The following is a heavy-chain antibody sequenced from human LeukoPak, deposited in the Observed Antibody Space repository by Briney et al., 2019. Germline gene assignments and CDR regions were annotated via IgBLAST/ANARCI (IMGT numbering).Heavy chain of an antibody. V-gene: IGHV4-38-2*02. CDR2: IYHSGST. D-gene: IGHD3-9*01. CDR3: ARDRVLTGYYTFDY. CDR1: GYSISSGYY. J-gene: IGHJ4*02. Sequence: PSETLSLTCAVSGYSISSGYYWGWIRQPPGKGLEWIGSIYHSGSTNYNPSLKSRVTMSVDTSKNQFSLKLSSVTAADTAVYYCARDRVLTGYYTFDYWGQGTLVTVSS.